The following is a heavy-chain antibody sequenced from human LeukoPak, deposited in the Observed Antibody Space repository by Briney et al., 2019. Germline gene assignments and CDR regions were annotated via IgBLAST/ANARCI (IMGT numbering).Heavy chain of an antibody. Sequence: PGGSLRLSCAVYGVPFSSNDMSWVRQAPGKGLEWVSVITGNGGSTYYADSVRGRFTISRNDSKNTLALQMKTLRAEDTAIYYCAKDAVAPWSSGDYFCYWGQGTLVTVSS. CDR2: ITGNGGST. CDR1: GVPFSSND. J-gene: IGHJ4*02. V-gene: IGHV3-23*01. CDR3: AKDAVAPWSSGDYFCY. D-gene: IGHD3-10*01.